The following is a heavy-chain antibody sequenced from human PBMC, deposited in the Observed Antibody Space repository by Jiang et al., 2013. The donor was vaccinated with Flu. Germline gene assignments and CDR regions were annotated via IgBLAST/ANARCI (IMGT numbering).Heavy chain of an antibody. J-gene: IGHJ4*02. Sequence: AEVKKPGESLKISCKGSGYTFTSYWIGWVRQMPGKGLEWMGIIYPGDSDTRYSPSFQGQVTISVDKSISTAYLQWSGLRASDTAMYYCARHRLDPPDLWERLGARDENYFDYWGQGTLVTVSS. CDR2: IYPGDSDT. V-gene: IGHV5-51*01. D-gene: IGHD1-26*01. CDR3: ARHRLDPPDLWERLGARDENYFDY. CDR1: GYTFTSYW.